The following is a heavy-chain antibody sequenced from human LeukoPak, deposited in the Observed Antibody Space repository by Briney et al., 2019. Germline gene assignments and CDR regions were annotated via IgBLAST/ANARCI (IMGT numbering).Heavy chain of an antibody. D-gene: IGHD6-6*01. V-gene: IGHV4-59*01. CDR2: IYYSGST. J-gene: IGHJ5*02. CDR3: ARDKGSYSSSSAVWFDP. Sequence: SETLSLTCTVSGGSISSYYWSWVRQPPGKGLEWIGYIYYSGSTNYNPSLKSRVTISVDTSKNQFSLKLSSVTAADTAVYYCARDKGSYSSSSAVWFDPWAQGTLVTVSS. CDR1: GGSISSYY.